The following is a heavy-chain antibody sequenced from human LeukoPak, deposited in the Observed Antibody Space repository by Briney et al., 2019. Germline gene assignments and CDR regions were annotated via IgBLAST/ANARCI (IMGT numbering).Heavy chain of an antibody. CDR3: ARGFVGSSGYSPFQH. J-gene: IGHJ1*01. V-gene: IGHV3-48*04. D-gene: IGHD3-22*01. CDR2: ISSSSSTI. Sequence: PGGSLRLSCAASGFTFSSYSVNWVRQAPGKGLEWVSYISSSSSTIYYADSVKGRFTISRDNAKSSLYLQMNSLRAEDTAVYYCARGFVGSSGYSPFQHWGQGTLVTVSS. CDR1: GFTFSSYS.